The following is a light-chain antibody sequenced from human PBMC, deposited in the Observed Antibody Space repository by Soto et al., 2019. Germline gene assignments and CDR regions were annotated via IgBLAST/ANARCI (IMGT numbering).Light chain of an antibody. CDR1: SSDVGGYDH. J-gene: IGLJ1*01. CDR3: SSYRSGSTAFV. V-gene: IGLV2-14*03. Sequence: QSVLTQPASVSGSPGQSITISCTGTSSDVGGYDHVSWYQQHPGRAPKLMIFDVHNRPSGVSNRFSGSKSGNTASLIISGLQTEDEADYYCSSYRSGSTAFVFGTGTKVTVL. CDR2: DVH.